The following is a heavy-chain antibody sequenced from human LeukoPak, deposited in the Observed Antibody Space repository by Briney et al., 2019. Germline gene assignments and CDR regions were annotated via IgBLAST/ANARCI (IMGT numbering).Heavy chain of an antibody. D-gene: IGHD5-24*01. CDR3: ARNRDGYNSFDY. J-gene: IGHJ4*02. Sequence: SETLSLTCTVSGGSINNGGYYWSWFRQHPGKGLEWIGYIYYSGSSYYNPSLRSRVTISVDTSKNHFSLKLSSVTAADTAVYYCARNRDGYNSFDYWGQGTLVTVSS. V-gene: IGHV4-31*03. CDR1: GGSINNGGYY. CDR2: IYYSGSS.